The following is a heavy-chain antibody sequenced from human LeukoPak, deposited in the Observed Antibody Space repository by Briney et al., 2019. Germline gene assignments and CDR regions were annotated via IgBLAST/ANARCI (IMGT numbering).Heavy chain of an antibody. J-gene: IGHJ4*02. CDR3: ARLPGSYYLYYFDS. Sequence: PGGSLRLSCAASGFTFSSYWMGWVRQTPGKGLEWVANIKYDGSEKYYVDSVKGRFTISRDNAKDSLFLQMNSLRAEDTAVYYCARLPGSYYLYYFDSWGQGTMVTVSS. V-gene: IGHV3-7*01. D-gene: IGHD1-26*01. CDR1: GFTFSSYW. CDR2: IKYDGSEK.